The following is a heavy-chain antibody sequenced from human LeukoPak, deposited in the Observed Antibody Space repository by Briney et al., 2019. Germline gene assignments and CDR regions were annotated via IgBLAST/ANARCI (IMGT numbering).Heavy chain of an antibody. CDR1: GGSILGYY. J-gene: IGHJ6*03. Sequence: SGTPSHSSTVSGGSILGYYWSWIRHLPGKGLEWMWYIYYSGSTNYTTSVKSRVTISVDSSKNQFYLKLSSVTAADTAVYYCARDRQTSDYYYYYMDVWGKGTTVTVSS. D-gene: IGHD1-1*01. V-gene: IGHV4-59*01. CDR2: IYYSGST. CDR3: ARDRQTSDYYYYYMDV.